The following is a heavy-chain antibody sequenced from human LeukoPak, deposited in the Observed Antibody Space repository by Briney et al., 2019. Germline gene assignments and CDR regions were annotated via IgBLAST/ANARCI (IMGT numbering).Heavy chain of an antibody. Sequence: GGSLRLSCAASGFTFSSYWMHWVRQAPGKGLVWVTRINSDGSSTSYADSVKGRFTISRDNAKNTLYLQMNSLRAEDTAVYYCARAGSSSWYSNRFDPWGQGTLVTVSS. V-gene: IGHV3-74*01. D-gene: IGHD6-13*01. CDR1: GFTFSSYW. CDR3: ARAGSSSWYSNRFDP. J-gene: IGHJ5*02. CDR2: INSDGSST.